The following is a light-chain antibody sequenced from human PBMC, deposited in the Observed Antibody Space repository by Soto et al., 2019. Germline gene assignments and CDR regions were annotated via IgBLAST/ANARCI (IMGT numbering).Light chain of an antibody. CDR3: HQYNSYSWM. CDR2: DAS. V-gene: IGKV1-5*01. Sequence: DIQMTQSPSTLSASVGDRVTITGRASQSISSWLAWYQQKPGKAPKLLIYDASSLESGVPSRFSGSGSGTEFTITISSLQPDDFATYYCHQYNSYSWMFGQGT. CDR1: QSISSW. J-gene: IGKJ1*01.